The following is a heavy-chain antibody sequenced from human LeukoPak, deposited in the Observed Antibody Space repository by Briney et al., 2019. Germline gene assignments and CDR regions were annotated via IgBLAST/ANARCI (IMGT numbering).Heavy chain of an antibody. CDR1: GGSISSYY. J-gene: IGHJ3*02. D-gene: IGHD3-3*01. V-gene: IGHV4-59*01. CDR2: IYYSGST. CDR3: ARDYGRITIFRDAFDI. Sequence: SSETLSLTCTVSGGSISSYYWSWIRQPPGKGLEWIGYIYYSGSTNYNPSLKSRVTISVDTSKNQFSLKLSSVTAADTAVYYCARDYGRITIFRDAFDIWGQGTMVTVSS.